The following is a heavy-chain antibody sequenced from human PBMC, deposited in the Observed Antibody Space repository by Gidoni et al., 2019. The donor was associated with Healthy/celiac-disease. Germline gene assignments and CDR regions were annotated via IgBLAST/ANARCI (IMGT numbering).Heavy chain of an antibody. CDR3: ARARGSSSWSFDY. CDR2: INHSGST. D-gene: IGHD6-13*01. CDR1: GGSFSGYY. V-gene: IGHV4-34*01. J-gene: IGHJ4*02. Sequence: QVQLQQWGAGLLKPSETLSLTCAVYGGSFSGYYWSWIRQPPGKGLEWIGEINHSGSTNYIPSLKSRVTISVDTSKNQFSLKLSSVTAADTAVYYCARARGSSSWSFDYWGQGTLVTVSS.